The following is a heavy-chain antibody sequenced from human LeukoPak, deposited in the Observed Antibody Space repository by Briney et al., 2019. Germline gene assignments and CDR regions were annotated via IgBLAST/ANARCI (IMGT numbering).Heavy chain of an antibody. CDR1: GFTFSSYA. CDR3: AKDLADYGGNLWVDYYYGMDV. Sequence: GGSLRLSCAASGFTFSSYAMSWVRQAPGKGLEWVSAISGSGGSTYYADSVKGRFTISRDNSKNTLYLQMNSLRAEDTAVYYCAKDLADYGGNLWVDYYYGMDVWGQGTTITVSS. D-gene: IGHD4-23*01. V-gene: IGHV3-23*01. CDR2: ISGSGGST. J-gene: IGHJ6*02.